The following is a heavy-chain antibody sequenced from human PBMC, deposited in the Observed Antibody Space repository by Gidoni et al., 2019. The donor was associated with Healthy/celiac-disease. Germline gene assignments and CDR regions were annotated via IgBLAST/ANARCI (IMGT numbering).Heavy chain of an antibody. CDR3: ATSGWYYDILTGYYRALRGKEDFDY. CDR1: GGSISSSSYY. V-gene: IGHV4-39*01. D-gene: IGHD3-9*01. Sequence: QLQLQESGPGLVKPSETLSLTCTVPGGSISSSSYYWGWIRQPPGKGLEWIGSIYYSGSTYYNPSLKSRVTISVDTSKNQFSLKLSSVTAADTAVYYCATSGWYYDILTGYYRALRGKEDFDYWGQGTLVTVSS. J-gene: IGHJ4*02. CDR2: IYYSGST.